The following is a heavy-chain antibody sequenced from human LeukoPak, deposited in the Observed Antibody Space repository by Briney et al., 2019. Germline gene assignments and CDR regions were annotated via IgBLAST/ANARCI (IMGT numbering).Heavy chain of an antibody. CDR1: GFTFSSYA. CDR2: ISYDGSNK. Sequence: GRSLRLSCAASGFTFSSYAMHWVRQAPGKGLEWVAVISYDGSNKYYADSVKGRFTISRDNSKNTLYLQMNSLRSDDTAVYYCAGPRLYDYVWGSYRLPGDYYYYMDVWGKGTTVTVSS. D-gene: IGHD3-16*02. CDR3: AGPRLYDYVWGSYRLPGDYYYYMDV. V-gene: IGHV3-30*04. J-gene: IGHJ6*03.